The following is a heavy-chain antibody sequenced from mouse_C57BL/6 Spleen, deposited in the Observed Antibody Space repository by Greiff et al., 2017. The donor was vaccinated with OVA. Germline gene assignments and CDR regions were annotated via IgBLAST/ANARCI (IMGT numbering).Heavy chain of an antibody. J-gene: IGHJ3*01. CDR3: TPYDYDKGFAY. V-gene: IGHV14-4*01. CDR2: IDPENGDT. Sequence: EVKLQESGAELVRPGASVKLSCTASGFNIKDDYMHWVKQRPEQGLEWIGWIDPENGDTEYASKFQGKATITADTSSNTAYLQLSSLTSEDTAVYYCTPYDYDKGFAYWGQGTLVTVSA. CDR1: GFNIKDDY. D-gene: IGHD2-4*01.